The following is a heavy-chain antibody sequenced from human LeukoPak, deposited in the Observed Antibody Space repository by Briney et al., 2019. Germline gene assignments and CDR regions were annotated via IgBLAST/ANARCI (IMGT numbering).Heavy chain of an antibody. D-gene: IGHD3-22*01. CDR2: IYTSGST. Sequence: SQTLSLTCTVSGGSISSGSYYWSWIRQPAGKGLEWIGRIYTSGSTNYNPSLKSRVTISVDTSKNQFSLKLSSVTAADTAVYYCARTYYYDSSRDYWGQGTLVTVSS. V-gene: IGHV4-61*02. CDR3: ARTYYYDSSRDY. J-gene: IGHJ4*02. CDR1: GGSISSGSYY.